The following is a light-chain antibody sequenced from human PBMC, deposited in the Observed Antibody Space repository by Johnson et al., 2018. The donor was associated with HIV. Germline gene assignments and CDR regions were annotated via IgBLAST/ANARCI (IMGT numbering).Light chain of an antibody. CDR1: SSNIGNNY. V-gene: IGLV1-51*02. Sequence: QSVLTQPPSVYAAPGQKVTISCSGSSSNIGNNYVSWYQQLPGTAPKLLIYENNKRPSGIPDRFSGSKSGTSATLGITGLQTGDEADYYCGTWDSSLSAYVFGTGTKVIVL. J-gene: IGLJ1*01. CDR3: GTWDSSLSAYV. CDR2: ENN.